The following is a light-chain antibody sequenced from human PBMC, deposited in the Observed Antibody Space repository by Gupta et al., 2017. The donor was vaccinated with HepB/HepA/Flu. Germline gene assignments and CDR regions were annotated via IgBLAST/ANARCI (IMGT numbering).Light chain of an antibody. Sequence: DIQMTQSPSSLSASVGDRVTITCQASQDMSNYLNWYQQKPGKAPKLLIYDASNLETGVPSRFSGSGSGTDFTFTISSLQPEDIATYYCQQEDNLPSTFGQGTQLEIK. V-gene: IGKV1-33*01. CDR3: QQEDNLPST. J-gene: IGKJ5*01. CDR2: DAS. CDR1: QDMSNY.